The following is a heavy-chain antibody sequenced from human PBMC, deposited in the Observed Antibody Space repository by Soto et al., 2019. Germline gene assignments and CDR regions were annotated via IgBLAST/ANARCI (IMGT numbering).Heavy chain of an antibody. CDR1: GIPVSSNY. D-gene: IGHD3-10*01. Sequence: EVQLVESGGGLVQPGGSLRLSCAASGIPVSSNYMTWVRQAPGKGLGWVSVLHSGGDTYYANSVKGRFTFSRHDCTNTLFIQMNSLTAEDTAVDYCARDGPYYYASRMDVWGQGTTDTVS. V-gene: IGHV3-53*04. J-gene: IGHJ6*02. CDR2: LHSGGDT. CDR3: ARDGPYYYASRMDV.